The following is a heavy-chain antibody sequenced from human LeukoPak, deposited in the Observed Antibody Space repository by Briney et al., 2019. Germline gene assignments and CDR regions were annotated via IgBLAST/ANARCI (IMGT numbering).Heavy chain of an antibody. V-gene: IGHV3-21*01. Sequence: GGSLRPSCAASGFTFSSYSMNWVRQAPGKGLEWVSSISSSSSYVYYADSVKGRFTISRDNAKNSLYLQMNSLRAEDTAVYYCARGPGSGSLDYWGQGALVTVSS. D-gene: IGHD1-26*01. J-gene: IGHJ4*02. CDR3: ARGPGSGSLDY. CDR2: ISSSSSYV. CDR1: GFTFSSYS.